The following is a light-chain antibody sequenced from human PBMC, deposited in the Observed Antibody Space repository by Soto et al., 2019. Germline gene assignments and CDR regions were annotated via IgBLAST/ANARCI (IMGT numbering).Light chain of an antibody. CDR2: AAS. V-gene: IGKV1-39*01. CDR1: QSISIY. CDR3: QQAYINPRT. Sequence: DIQMTQSPSSLSASIGDRVTITCRASQSISIYLNWYQQKPGKAPKVLIYAASTLQSGVPSRFSGSGSGTDFTLTISNLQPEDFASYYCQQAYINPRTFGPGTK. J-gene: IGKJ1*01.